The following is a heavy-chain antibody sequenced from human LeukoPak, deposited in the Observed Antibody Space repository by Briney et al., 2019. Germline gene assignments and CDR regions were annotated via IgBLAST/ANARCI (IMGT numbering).Heavy chain of an antibody. D-gene: IGHD2-2*01. J-gene: IGHJ6*03. Sequence: GASVKVSCKASGGTFSSYAISWVRQAPGQGLEWMGGIIPIFDTANYAQKFQGRVTITADKSTSTAYMELSSLRSEDTAVYYCARAPESYYYYMDVWGKGTTVTVSS. CDR3: ARAPESYYYYMDV. CDR1: GGTFSSYA. V-gene: IGHV1-69*06. CDR2: IIPIFDTA.